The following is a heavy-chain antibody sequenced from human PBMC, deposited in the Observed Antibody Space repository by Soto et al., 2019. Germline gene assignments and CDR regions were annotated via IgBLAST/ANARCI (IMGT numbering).Heavy chain of an antibody. V-gene: IGHV4-39*01. J-gene: IGHJ5*02. CDR2: IYYSGST. D-gene: IGHD6-19*01. CDR1: GGSISSSSYY. CDR3: ARHGIAVAGKSKWKLFDP. Sequence: PSETLSLTCTVSGGSISSSSYYWGWIRQPPGKGLEWIGSIYYSGSTYYNPSLKSRVTISVDTSKNQFSLKLSSVTAADTAVYYCARHGIAVAGKSKWKLFDPWGQGTLVTVS.